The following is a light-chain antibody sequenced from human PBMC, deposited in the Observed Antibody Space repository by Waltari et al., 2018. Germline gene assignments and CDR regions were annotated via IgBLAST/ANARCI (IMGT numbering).Light chain of an antibody. CDR2: KAS. CDR1: QTISSW. CDR3: QQHENLPYS. V-gene: IGKV1-5*03. J-gene: IGKJ2*03. Sequence: DIQMTQSPSTLSASVGDRVTITCRASQTISSWLAWYQQTPGKPPKLLTYKASSLESGVPSTFSGSGYGTDFTFTISSLQPEDVGTYYCQQHENLPYSFGQGTKLEIK.